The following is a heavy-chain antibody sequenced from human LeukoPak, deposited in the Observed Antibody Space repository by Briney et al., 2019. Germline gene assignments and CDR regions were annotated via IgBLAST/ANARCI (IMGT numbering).Heavy chain of an antibody. D-gene: IGHD2-15*01. CDR2: IYTSGST. CDR1: GGSISSSSYY. V-gene: IGHV4-39*07. Sequence: SETLSLTCTVSGGSISSSSYYWGWIRQPPGKGLEWIGRIYTSGSTNYNPSLKSRVTMSVDTSKNQFSLKLSSVTAADTAVYYCARADAGRLLRGTALIGAFDIWGQGTMVTVSS. CDR3: ARADAGRLLRGTALIGAFDI. J-gene: IGHJ3*02.